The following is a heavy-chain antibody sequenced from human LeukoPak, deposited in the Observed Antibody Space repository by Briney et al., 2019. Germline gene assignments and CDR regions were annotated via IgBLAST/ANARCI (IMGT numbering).Heavy chain of an antibody. Sequence: SGPTLVKPTQTLTLTCSFSGFSLSTNGVGVGWIRQPPGKALEWLAVIYWNDDKRYSPSLESRLTITKDTSKNQVVLTMTNMDPVDTATYFCAHRLDFVGNWHSGTFDFWGRGTMVTVSS. D-gene: IGHD1/OR15-1a*01. J-gene: IGHJ3*01. CDR2: IYWNDDK. CDR1: GFSLSTNGVG. V-gene: IGHV2-5*01. CDR3: AHRLDFVGNWHSGTFDF.